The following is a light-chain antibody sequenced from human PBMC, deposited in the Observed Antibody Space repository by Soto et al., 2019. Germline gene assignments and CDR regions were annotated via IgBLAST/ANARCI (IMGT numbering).Light chain of an antibody. CDR1: SSDVGGYNY. CDR2: DVS. V-gene: IGLV2-14*01. CDR3: NSWTSSSTYV. Sequence: QSVLTQPASVSGSPGQSITISCTGTSSDVGGYNYVSWYQQHPGKAHKLMIYDVSNRPSGVSNSFSGSKSGNTASLTISGLQAEDEADYYCNSWTSSSTYVFGTGTKVTVL. J-gene: IGLJ1*01.